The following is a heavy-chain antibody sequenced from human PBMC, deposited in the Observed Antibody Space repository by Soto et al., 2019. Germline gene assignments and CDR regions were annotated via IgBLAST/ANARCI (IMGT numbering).Heavy chain of an antibody. Sequence: QITLNESGPTVVRPTETLTLTCRFSGFSLTTRGVGVGWIRQSPGKAPEWLALIYWDDDKRYSASLKSRLTITKDTSKTQVVLTVSDLDPTDTATYYCAHRVLRTVFGLVTTTAIYFDFWGQGTPVAVSS. CDR1: GFSLTTRGVG. J-gene: IGHJ4*02. V-gene: IGHV2-5*02. D-gene: IGHD3-3*01. CDR2: IYWDDDK. CDR3: AHRVLRTVFGLVTTTAIYFDF.